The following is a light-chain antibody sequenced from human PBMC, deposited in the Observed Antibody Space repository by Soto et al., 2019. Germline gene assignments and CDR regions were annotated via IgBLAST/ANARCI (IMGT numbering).Light chain of an antibody. CDR1: QRVSSY. CDR3: QQYGSSSRT. CDR2: GAS. J-gene: IGKJ1*01. V-gene: IGKV3-20*01. Sequence: EIVLTQSPGTLSLSPGERATLSCRASQRVSSYLAWYQQKPGQAPRLLIYGASSRATGIPDRFSGSGSGTDFTLTISRLEPEDFAEYYCQQYGSSSRTFGQGTKVEIK.